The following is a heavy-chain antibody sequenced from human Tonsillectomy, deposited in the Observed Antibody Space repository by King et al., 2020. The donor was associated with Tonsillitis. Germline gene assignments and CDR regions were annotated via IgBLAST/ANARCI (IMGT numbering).Heavy chain of an antibody. CDR2: IYHSGSTNY. J-gene: IGHJ2*01. V-gene: IGHV4-59*01. CDR1: GGSISNYY. Sequence: QLQESGPGLVKPSETLSLTCTVSGGSISNYYWSWIRQPPGKGLEWIGYIYHSGSTNYNYNPSLKSRVTMSVDTSKNHFSLKLSSVTAADTAVYYCARRVATHWYFDLWGRGTLVTVSS. CDR3: ARRVATHWYFDL.